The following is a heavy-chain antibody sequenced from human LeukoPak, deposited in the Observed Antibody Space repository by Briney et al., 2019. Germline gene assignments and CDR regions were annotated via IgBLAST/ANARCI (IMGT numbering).Heavy chain of an antibody. D-gene: IGHD3-10*01. V-gene: IGHV4-39*01. Sequence: GSLRLSCAASGFTFSSYSMNWIRQPPGKGLEWIGSIYYSGSTYYNPSLKSRVTISVDTSKNQFSLKLSSVTAADTAVYYCARLGRGVVTTTFDYWGQGTLVTVSS. CDR2: IYYSGST. CDR3: ARLGRGVVTTTFDY. J-gene: IGHJ4*02. CDR1: GFTFSSYS.